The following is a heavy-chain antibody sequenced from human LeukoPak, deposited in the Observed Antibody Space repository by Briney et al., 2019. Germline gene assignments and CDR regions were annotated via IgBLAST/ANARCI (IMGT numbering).Heavy chain of an antibody. CDR3: ARALPEYISSWGFDY. D-gene: IGHD6-13*01. J-gene: IGHJ4*02. Sequence: PGGSLRLSCAASGFIVSNNYMSWVRQSPGKGLEWVSVIYTGGSTYYEDSVKGRFTISRDNSKNTLYLQMNNLRAEDMAVYYCARALPEYISSWGFDYWGQGTLVTVSS. V-gene: IGHV3-53*01. CDR1: GFIVSNNY. CDR2: IYTGGST.